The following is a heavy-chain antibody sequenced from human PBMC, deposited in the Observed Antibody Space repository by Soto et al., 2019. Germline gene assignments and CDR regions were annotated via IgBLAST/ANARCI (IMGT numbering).Heavy chain of an antibody. Sequence: PGGSLRLSCAASGFTFSNAWMNWVRQAPGKGLEWVGRIKSKTDGGTTDYAAPVKGRFTISRDDSKNTLYLQMNSLKTEDTAVYYCTTEASYYDILTGYSPNQSLYYYYGMDVWGQGTTVTVSS. D-gene: IGHD3-9*01. CDR1: GFTFSNAW. CDR3: TTEASYYDILTGYSPNQSLYYYYGMDV. V-gene: IGHV3-15*07. CDR2: IKSKTDGGTT. J-gene: IGHJ6*02.